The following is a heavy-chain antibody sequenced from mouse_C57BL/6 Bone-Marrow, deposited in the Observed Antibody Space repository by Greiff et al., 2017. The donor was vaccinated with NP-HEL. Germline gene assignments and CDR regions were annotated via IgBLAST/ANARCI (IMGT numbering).Heavy chain of an antibody. J-gene: IGHJ4*01. Sequence: EVQGVESGGGLVQPGGSMKLSCVASGFTFSNYWMNWVRQSPEKGLEWVAQIRLKSDNYATHYAESVKGRFTISRDDSKSSVYLQMNNLRAEDTGIYYCTGDGQDDWGQGTSVTVSS. D-gene: IGHD2-3*01. CDR2: IRLKSDNYAT. CDR3: TGDGQDD. V-gene: IGHV6-3*01. CDR1: GFTFSNYW.